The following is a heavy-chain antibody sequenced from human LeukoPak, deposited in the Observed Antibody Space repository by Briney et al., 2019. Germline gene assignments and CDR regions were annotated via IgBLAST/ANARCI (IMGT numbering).Heavy chain of an antibody. V-gene: IGHV4-39*01. J-gene: IGHJ4*02. Sequence: SETLSLTCTVSGGSISSIDNYWGWIRQPPGKELQWMASVYYSGRTNYSPSRKSRVTISVDTSEKQFSLQLNSVTAADTAVYYCARQGSAYYFDFWGQGLLVTVSS. CDR1: GGSISSIDNY. CDR2: VYYSGRT. CDR3: ARQGSAYYFDF. D-gene: IGHD2-15*01.